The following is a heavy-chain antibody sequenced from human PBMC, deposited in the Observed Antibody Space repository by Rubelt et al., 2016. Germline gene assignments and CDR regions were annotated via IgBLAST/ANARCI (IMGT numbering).Heavy chain of an antibody. Sequence: QVQLQQSGPGLVKPSETLSLTCSVSGGSTSSSSYYWAWVRQPPGKGLEWIGEIYHSGSTNYNPSLKSRVTISVDKSKNQFSLWLTSGTAADTAVYYCARVNRYYFDYWGQGTLVTVSS. CDR1: GGSTSSSSYY. CDR2: IYHSGST. CDR3: ARVNRYYFDY. J-gene: IGHJ4*02. V-gene: IGHV4-39*07.